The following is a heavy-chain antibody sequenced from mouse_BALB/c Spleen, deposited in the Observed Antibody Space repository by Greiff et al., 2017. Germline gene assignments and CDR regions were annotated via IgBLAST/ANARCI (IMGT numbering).Heavy chain of an antibody. CDR3: ARDDYGPFAY. Sequence: VQLQESGPGLVKPSQSLSLTCSVTGYSITSGYYWNWIRQFPGNKLEWMGYISYDGSNNYNPSLKNRISITRDTSKNQFFLKLNSVTTEDTATYYCARDDYGPFAYWGQGTLVTVSA. V-gene: IGHV3-6*02. CDR2: ISYDGSN. CDR1: GYSITSGYY. D-gene: IGHD2-4*01. J-gene: IGHJ3*01.